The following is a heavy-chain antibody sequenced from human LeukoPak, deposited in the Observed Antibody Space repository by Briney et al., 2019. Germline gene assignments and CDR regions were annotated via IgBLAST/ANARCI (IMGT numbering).Heavy chain of an antibody. D-gene: IGHD4-11*01. CDR1: GYTFTNYG. CDR2: VTTSKGKT. J-gene: IGHJ4*02. CDR3: ARDRSNSDY. V-gene: IGHV1-18*01. Sequence: GASVKVSCKASGYTFTNYGISWVRQAPGQGLEWMGWVTTSKGKTNYAQKFEGRVTMTRDTSMSTAYMELRSLTSDDTAVYYCARDRSNSDYWGQGTLVTVSA.